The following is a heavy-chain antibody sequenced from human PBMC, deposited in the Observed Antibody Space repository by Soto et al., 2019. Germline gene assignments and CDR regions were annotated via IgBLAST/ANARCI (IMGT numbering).Heavy chain of an antibody. CDR3: ARDSDEYYYGSGSYYTHTVNWFDP. J-gene: IGHJ5*02. D-gene: IGHD3-10*01. CDR2: IYTSGST. CDR1: GGSISSYY. Sequence: SETLSLTCTVSGGSISSYYWSWIRQPAGKGLEWIGRIYTSGSTNYNPSLKSRVTMSVDTSKNQFSLKLSSVTAADTAVYYCARDSDEYYYGSGSYYTHTVNWFDPWGQGTLLTVSS. V-gene: IGHV4-4*07.